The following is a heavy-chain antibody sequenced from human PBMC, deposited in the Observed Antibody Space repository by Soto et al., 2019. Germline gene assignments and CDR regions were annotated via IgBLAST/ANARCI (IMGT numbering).Heavy chain of an antibody. Sequence: QMQLQESGPGLVKPSQTLSLTCNVSGDSISSGNYYWNWIRQIPGKGLEWIGYIFYTGTTHYNPSLESRCSISLDTAKNQFSLVLNSVTAADTAVYYCARSNFAPLNRYFDFWGQGTLVTVAS. CDR3: ARSNFAPLNRYFDF. CDR1: GDSISSGNYY. J-gene: IGHJ4*02. V-gene: IGHV4-31*03. CDR2: IFYTGTT.